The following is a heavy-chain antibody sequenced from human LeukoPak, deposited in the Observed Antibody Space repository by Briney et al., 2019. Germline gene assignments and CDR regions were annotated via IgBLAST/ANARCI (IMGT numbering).Heavy chain of an antibody. V-gene: IGHV1-58*01. CDR3: AADRPSAYCGGDCLDY. CDR1: GFTFTNSA. J-gene: IGHJ4*02. D-gene: IGHD2-21*02. CDR2: IVVDSGNT. Sequence: GASVKVSCKASGFTFTNSAVQWVRQARGQRLEWIGWIVVDSGNTNYAQKFQERVTITRDMSTSTAYMELSSLRSEDTAVYYCAADRPSAYCGGDCLDYWGQGTLVTVSS.